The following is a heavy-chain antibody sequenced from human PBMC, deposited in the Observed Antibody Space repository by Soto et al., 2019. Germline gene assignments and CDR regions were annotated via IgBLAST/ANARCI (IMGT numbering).Heavy chain of an antibody. CDR2: IYYSGST. D-gene: IGHD4-17*01. J-gene: IGHJ6*02. Sequence: PSLTCTVSGGSISSSSYYWGWIRQPPGKGLEWIGSIYYSGSTYYNPSLKSRVTISVDTSKNQFSLKLSSVTAADTAVYYCATTVVTPNYYYYGMDVWGQGTTVTVSS. V-gene: IGHV4-39*05. CDR1: GGSISSSSYY. CDR3: ATTVVTPNYYYYGMDV.